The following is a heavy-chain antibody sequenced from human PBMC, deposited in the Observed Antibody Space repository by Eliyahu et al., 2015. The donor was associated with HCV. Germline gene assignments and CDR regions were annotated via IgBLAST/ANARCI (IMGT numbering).Heavy chain of an antibody. Sequence: EVLPLESGGGLVQPGGSLRLSCVATGFTSSSSGVSWVRQAPGRGLEWVSGMTSRGWTFYADSVRGRFTISRDNSDNTVYLQLTSLRAEDTAAYYCATYYYGSGTYFYWGQGTQVTVSA. CDR3: ATYYYGSGTYFY. CDR1: GFTSSSSG. D-gene: IGHD3-10*01. J-gene: IGHJ4*02. CDR2: MTSRGWT. V-gene: IGHV3-23*01.